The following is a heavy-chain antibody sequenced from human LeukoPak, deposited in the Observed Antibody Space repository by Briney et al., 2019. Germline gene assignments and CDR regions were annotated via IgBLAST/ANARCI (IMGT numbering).Heavy chain of an antibody. J-gene: IGHJ4*02. CDR2: INTDGSTT. V-gene: IGHV3-74*01. D-gene: IGHD1-26*01. Sequence: PGGSLRLSCAASGFTFSTYNMNWVRQAPGKGLVWVSRINTDGSTTNYADSVKGRFTVSRDNAKSTMYLQTNSLRAEDTAIYYCARGARERGFDYWGQGTLVTVSS. CDR1: GFTFSTYN. CDR3: ARGARERGFDY.